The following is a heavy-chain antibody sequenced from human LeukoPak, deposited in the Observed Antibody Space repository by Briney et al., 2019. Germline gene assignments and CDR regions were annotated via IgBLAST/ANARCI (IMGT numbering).Heavy chain of an antibody. D-gene: IGHD6-6*01. CDR3: ANSSWGHFDP. V-gene: IGHV3-23*05. CDR2: IDSTSTYI. CDR1: GFTFSNSA. Sequence: GGSLRLSCAASGFTFSNSAMSWVRQAPGKGLEWVSAIDSTSTYIFYIDSVKGRFTIFRDNSKNTLYLQMTSLRAEDTAVYYCANSSWGHFDPWGQGTLVTVSS. J-gene: IGHJ5*02.